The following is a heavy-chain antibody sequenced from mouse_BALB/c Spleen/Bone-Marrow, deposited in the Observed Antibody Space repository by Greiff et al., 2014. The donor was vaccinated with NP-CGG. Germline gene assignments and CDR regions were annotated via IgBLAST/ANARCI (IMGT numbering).Heavy chain of an antibody. D-gene: IGHD2-4*01. Sequence: QVQLKESGAELVRPGSSVKISCKASGYAFSSYWMNWVKQRPGQGLEWIGQIYPGDGGTNYNGKFKGKVTLTADKSSSTAYMQLSSLTSEDSAVYFCAREGYDYDWFAYWGQGTLVTVSA. CDR2: IYPGDGGT. V-gene: IGHV1-80*01. CDR3: AREGYDYDWFAY. CDR1: GYAFSSYW. J-gene: IGHJ3*01.